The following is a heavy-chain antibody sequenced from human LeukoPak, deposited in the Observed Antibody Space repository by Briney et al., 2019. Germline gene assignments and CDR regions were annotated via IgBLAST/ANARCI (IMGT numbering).Heavy chain of an antibody. Sequence: SETLSLTCTVSGGSISSSSYYWGWIRQPPGKGLEWIGSIYYSGSTYYNPSLKSRVTISVDTSKNQFSLKLSSVTAADTAVYYCARLVVYCSSTSCYGEAYYFDYWGQGTLATVSS. V-gene: IGHV4-39*01. D-gene: IGHD2-2*01. CDR3: ARLVVYCSSTSCYGEAYYFDY. J-gene: IGHJ4*02. CDR2: IYYSGST. CDR1: GGSISSSSYY.